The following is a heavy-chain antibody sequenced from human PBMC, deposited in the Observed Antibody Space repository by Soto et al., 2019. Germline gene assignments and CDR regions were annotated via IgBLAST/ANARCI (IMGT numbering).Heavy chain of an antibody. CDR3: ARSILVTTKSRWFDT. CDR1: GGSFSIYA. CDR2: ISPIFGTP. J-gene: IGHJ5*02. V-gene: IGHV1-69*12. D-gene: IGHD2-21*02. Sequence: QVQLVQSGAEVKKPGSSVKVSCKASGGSFSIYAISWVRQAPGQGLEWMGEISPIFGTPNYAQNFQGRVTITADESTRTVYMKLSSLQSEDTAVYYCARSILVTTKSRWFDTWGQGSLVTVSS.